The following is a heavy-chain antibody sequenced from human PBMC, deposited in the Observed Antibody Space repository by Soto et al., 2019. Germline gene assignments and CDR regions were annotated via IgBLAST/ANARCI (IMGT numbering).Heavy chain of an antibody. CDR3: ATRADVYYYYGMDV. CDR1: GFTFSSYS. CDR2: ISSSSSYI. J-gene: IGHJ6*02. V-gene: IGHV3-21*01. Sequence: GGSLRLSCAASGFTFSSYSMNWVRQAPGKGLEWVSSISSSSSYIYYADSAKGRFTISRDNAKNSLYLQMNSLRAEDTAVYYCATRADVYYYYGMDVWGQGTTVTVSS.